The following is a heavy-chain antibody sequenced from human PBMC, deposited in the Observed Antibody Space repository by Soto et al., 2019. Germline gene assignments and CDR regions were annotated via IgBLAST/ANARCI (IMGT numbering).Heavy chain of an antibody. CDR1: GYTFTSYG. D-gene: IGHD3-10*01. V-gene: IGHV1-18*01. CDR3: ARDWQTMVRGVPKPCYDYYGMDV. CDR2: ISAYNGNT. J-gene: IGHJ6*02. Sequence: ASVKVSCKASGYTFTSYGISWVRQAPGQGLEWMGWISAYNGNTNYAQKLQGRVTMTADTSTSTAHMELRSLRSDDTAVYYCARDWQTMVRGVPKPCYDYYGMDVWGQGTTVTVS.